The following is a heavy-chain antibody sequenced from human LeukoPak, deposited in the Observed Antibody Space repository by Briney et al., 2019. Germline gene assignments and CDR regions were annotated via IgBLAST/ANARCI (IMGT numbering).Heavy chain of an antibody. J-gene: IGHJ5*02. CDR3: AREGGTHPLWNIVVVPAATLSNWFDP. Sequence: PSQTLSLTCTVSGGSISSGSYYWSWIRQPAGKGLEWIGRIYTSGSPNYNPSLKSRATISVNTSKNQSSLKLSSVTAADTAVYYWAREGGTHPLWNIVVVPAATLSNWFDPWGQGTLVTVSS. CDR1: GGSISSGSYY. CDR2: IYTSGSP. D-gene: IGHD2-2*01. V-gene: IGHV4-61*02.